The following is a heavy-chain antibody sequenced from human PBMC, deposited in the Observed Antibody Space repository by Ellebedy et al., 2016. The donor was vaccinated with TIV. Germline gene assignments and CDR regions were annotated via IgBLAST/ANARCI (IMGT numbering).Heavy chain of an antibody. CDR1: GFPFSSFD. CDR2: ISGSGDTA. J-gene: IGHJ5*02. Sequence: GGSLRLSXVASGFPFSSFDMSWVRQAPGKGLEWVSAISGSGDTAYYAASVKGRFTMSRDNSKNTLYLQMNSLSAEDTAVYYCARDRDANPFSWFDPWGQGTLVTVSS. V-gene: IGHV3-23*01. CDR3: ARDRDANPFSWFDP.